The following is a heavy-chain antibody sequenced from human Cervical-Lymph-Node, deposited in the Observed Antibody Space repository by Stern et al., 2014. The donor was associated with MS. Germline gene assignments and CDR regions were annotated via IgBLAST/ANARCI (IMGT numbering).Heavy chain of an antibody. CDR3: AREAYSGGNQCFQH. J-gene: IGHJ1*01. D-gene: IGHD2-15*01. V-gene: IGHV3-7*01. Sequence: EVQLVESGGGLVQPGGSLRLSCAASAFTFSSYSMTWVRQAPGKGLEWVANINQDGSEKHYVDSVKGRFTISRDNAKNSLYLQMNGLRAEDTAVYYCAREAYSGGNQCFQHWGQGTLVTVSA. CDR2: INQDGSEK. CDR1: AFTFSSYS.